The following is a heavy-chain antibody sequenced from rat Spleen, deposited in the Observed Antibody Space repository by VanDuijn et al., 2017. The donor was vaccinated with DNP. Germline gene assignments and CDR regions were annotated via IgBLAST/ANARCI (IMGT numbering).Heavy chain of an antibody. Sequence: EVQLVESGGGLVQPGRSLTLSCAASGFTFSDYYMAWVRQAPTKGLEWVAYISYDGGSNYNGDSVRGRFTISRDNAKSTLYLQMNSLRSEDMATYYCARPARGWFAYWGQGTLVTVSS. J-gene: IGHJ3*01. CDR3: ARPARGWFAY. CDR1: GFTFSDYY. V-gene: IGHV5-22*01. CDR2: ISYDGGSN.